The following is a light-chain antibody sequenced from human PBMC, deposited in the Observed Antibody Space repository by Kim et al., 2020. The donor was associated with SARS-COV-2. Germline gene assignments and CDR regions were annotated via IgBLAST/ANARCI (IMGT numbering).Light chain of an antibody. CDR3: QQYYNWPLT. CDR2: GTF. Sequence: EIVLTQSPGTLSLSPGERATLSCRASQSVRSSNLAWYQQKPGQAPRLLIYGTFTRATDIPARFSGSGSGTEFILTISSLQSEDFAVYYCQQYYNWPLTFGGGTKVEI. CDR1: QSVRSSN. V-gene: IGKV3-15*01. J-gene: IGKJ4*01.